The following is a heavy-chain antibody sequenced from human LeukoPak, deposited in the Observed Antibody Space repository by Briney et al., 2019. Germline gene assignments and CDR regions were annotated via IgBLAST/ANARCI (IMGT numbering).Heavy chain of an antibody. Sequence: SETLSLTCTVSGYSISSGYYWGWIRQPPGKGLEWIGSIYHSGSTYYNPSLKSRVTISVDTSKNQFSLKLSSVTAADTAVYYCARAPLTYYYDSSGHHFDYWGQGTLVTVSS. V-gene: IGHV4-38-2*02. D-gene: IGHD3-22*01. CDR2: IYHSGST. J-gene: IGHJ4*02. CDR3: ARAPLTYYYDSSGHHFDY. CDR1: GYSISSGYY.